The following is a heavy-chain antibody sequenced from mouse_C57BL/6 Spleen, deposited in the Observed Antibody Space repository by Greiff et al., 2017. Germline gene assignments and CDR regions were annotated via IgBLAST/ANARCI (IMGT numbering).Heavy chain of an antibody. J-gene: IGHJ1*03. V-gene: IGHV1-80*01. CDR1: GYAFSSYW. Sequence: QVQLKESGAELVKPGASVKISCKASGYAFSSYWMNWVKQRPGKGLEWIGQIYPGDGDTNYNGKFKGKATLTADKSSSTAYMQLSSLTSEDSAVYFCAPTTDWYFDVWGTGTTVTVSS. CDR2: IYPGDGDT. D-gene: IGHD2-12*01. CDR3: APTTDWYFDV.